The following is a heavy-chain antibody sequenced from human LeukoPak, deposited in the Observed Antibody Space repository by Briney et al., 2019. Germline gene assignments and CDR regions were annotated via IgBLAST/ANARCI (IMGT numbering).Heavy chain of an antibody. D-gene: IGHD3-3*01. CDR1: GYSFTSYW. V-gene: IGHV5-51*01. CDR3: ARGTLDFWSGYYFDY. Sequence: GESLQISCKGSGYSFTSYWIGWVRQMPGKGLEWMGIIYPGDSDTRYSPSFQGQVTISADKSISTAYLQWSSLKASDTAMYYCARGTLDFWSGYYFDYWGQGTLVTVSS. CDR2: IYPGDSDT. J-gene: IGHJ4*02.